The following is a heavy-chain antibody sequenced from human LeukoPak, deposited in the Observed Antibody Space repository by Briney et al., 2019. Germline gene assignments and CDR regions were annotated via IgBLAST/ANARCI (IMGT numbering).Heavy chain of an antibody. D-gene: IGHD6-13*01. V-gene: IGHV1-18*01. Sequence: ASVKVSCKASGYTFSGFGISWVRQAPGQGLEWMGWISANNGNTNYAQKFQGRVTITRDTSASTAYMELSSLRSEDTAVYYCAATGSWYRYYFDYWGQGTLVTVSS. CDR1: GYTFSGFG. CDR3: AATGSWYRYYFDY. J-gene: IGHJ4*02. CDR2: ISANNGNT.